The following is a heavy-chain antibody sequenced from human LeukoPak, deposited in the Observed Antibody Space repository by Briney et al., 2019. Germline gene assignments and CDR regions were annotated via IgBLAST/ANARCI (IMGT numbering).Heavy chain of an antibody. CDR2: IYYSGST. V-gene: IGHV4-59*11. J-gene: IGHJ5*02. CDR1: GCSINRHY. Sequence: SETLSLTCTVSGCSINRHYWSWIRQPPGKGLEWIGYIYYSGSTNYNPSLKTRVTISVDTSKNQFSLKLSSGTAADTAVYYCARGPSPFDPWGQGTLVTVSS. CDR3: ARGPSPFDP.